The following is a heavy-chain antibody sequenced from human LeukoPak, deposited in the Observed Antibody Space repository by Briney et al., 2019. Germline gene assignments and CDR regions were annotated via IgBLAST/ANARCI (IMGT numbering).Heavy chain of an antibody. CDR3: ARHGTAAGTINWFDP. CDR1: GGSISRNAYS. D-gene: IGHD6-13*01. V-gene: IGHV4-39*01. J-gene: IGHJ5*02. Sequence: SGTLPLTCTVSGGSISRNAYSWGWIRQPPGKGLEWIATIYYSGSAFYNPSLKSRVTISVDTSKNQFSLKLSSVTAADTAVYYCARHGTAAGTINWFDPWGQGTLVTVSS. CDR2: IYYSGSA.